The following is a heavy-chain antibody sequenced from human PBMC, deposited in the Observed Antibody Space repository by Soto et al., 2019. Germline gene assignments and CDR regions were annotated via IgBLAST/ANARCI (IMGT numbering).Heavy chain of an antibody. CDR3: ARLKSITMIVVASGGMDV. D-gene: IGHD3-22*01. CDR2: INHSGST. Sequence: SETLSLTCAVYGGSFSGYYWSWIRQPPGKGLEWIGEINHSGSTNYNPSLKSRVTISVDTSKNQFSLKLSSVTAADTAVYYCARLKSITMIVVASGGMDVWGQGTKVTVSS. J-gene: IGHJ6*02. CDR1: GGSFSGYY. V-gene: IGHV4-34*01.